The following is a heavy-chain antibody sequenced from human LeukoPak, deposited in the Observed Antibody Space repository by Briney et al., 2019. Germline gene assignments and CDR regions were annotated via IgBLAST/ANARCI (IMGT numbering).Heavy chain of an antibody. V-gene: IGHV3-74*01. CDR2: INSDGSST. D-gene: IGHD2-2*01. Sequence: PGGSLRLSCAASGFTFSSYWMHWVRQAPGKGLVWVSRINSDGSSTSNADSVKGRFTISRDNAKNTLYLQMNSLRAEDTAVYYCARAQYQLLIDYWGQGTLVTVSS. CDR1: GFTFSSYW. CDR3: ARAQYQLLIDY. J-gene: IGHJ4*02.